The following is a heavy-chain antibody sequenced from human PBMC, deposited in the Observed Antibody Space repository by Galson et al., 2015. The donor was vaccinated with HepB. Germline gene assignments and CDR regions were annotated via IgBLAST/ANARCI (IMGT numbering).Heavy chain of an antibody. D-gene: IGHD3-10*01. CDR3: ARDQRGVIQYYFDY. CDR2: IWYDGSNK. J-gene: IGHJ4*02. Sequence: SLRLSCAASGFTFSSYGMHWVRQAPGKGLEWVAVIWYDGSNKYYADSVKGRFTISRDNSKNTLYLQMNSLRAEDTAVYYRARDQRGVIQYYFDYWGQGTLVTVSS. V-gene: IGHV3-33*08. CDR1: GFTFSSYG.